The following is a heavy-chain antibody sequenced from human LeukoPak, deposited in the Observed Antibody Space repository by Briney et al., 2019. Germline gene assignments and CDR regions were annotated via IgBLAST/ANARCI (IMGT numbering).Heavy chain of an antibody. CDR1: GFTFSSYG. V-gene: IGHV3-30*02. J-gene: IGHJ5*02. CDR3: AKDWVAATPRWFDP. Sequence: GGSVKLSCAASGFTFSSYGMLWVRQAPGKGLEWVAFIRYDGSNKYYADSVKGRFTISRDNSKNTLYLQMNSLRAEDTAVYYCAKDWVAATPRWFDPWGQGTLVTVSS. CDR2: IRYDGSNK. D-gene: IGHD2-15*01.